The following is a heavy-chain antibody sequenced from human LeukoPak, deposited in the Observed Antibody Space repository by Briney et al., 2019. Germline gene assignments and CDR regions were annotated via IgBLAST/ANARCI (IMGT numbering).Heavy chain of an antibody. CDR3: AKPGHSSSSGGYYYYYMDV. J-gene: IGHJ6*03. D-gene: IGHD6-6*01. CDR1: GFTVSSNY. Sequence: GGSLRLSCAASGFTVSSNYMRWVRQAPGKGLEWVSAISGSGGSTYYADSVKGRFTISRDNSKNTLYLQMNSLRAEDTAVYYCAKPGHSSSSGGYYYYYMDVWGKGTTVTVSS. CDR2: ISGSGGST. V-gene: IGHV3-23*01.